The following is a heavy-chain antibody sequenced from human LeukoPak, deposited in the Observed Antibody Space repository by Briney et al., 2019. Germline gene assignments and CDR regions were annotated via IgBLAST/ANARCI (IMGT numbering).Heavy chain of an antibody. Sequence: SETLSLTCTVSGGSFSSGSYYWSWIRQPPGKGLEWIGYIYYSGSTNYNPSLKSRVTISVDTSKNQFSLKLSSVTAADTAVYYCARGFRGYSYGYPYFDLWGRGTLVTVSS. D-gene: IGHD5-18*01. CDR2: IYYSGST. CDR3: ARGFRGYSYGYPYFDL. J-gene: IGHJ2*01. CDR1: GGSFSSGSYY. V-gene: IGHV4-61*01.